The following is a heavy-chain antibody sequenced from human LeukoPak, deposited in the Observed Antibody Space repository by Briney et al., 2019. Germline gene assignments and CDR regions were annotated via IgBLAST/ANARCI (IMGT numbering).Heavy chain of an antibody. CDR3: ARAAGRTAMYY. D-gene: IGHD5-18*01. CDR2: INHSGST. V-gene: IGHV4-34*01. J-gene: IGHJ4*02. CDR1: GGSFSGYY. Sequence: SETLSLTCAVYGGSFSGYYWSWIRQPPGKGLEWIGEINHSGSTNYNPSLKSRVTISVDTSKNQFSLKLSSVTAADTAVYYCARAAGRTAMYYWGQGTLVTVSS.